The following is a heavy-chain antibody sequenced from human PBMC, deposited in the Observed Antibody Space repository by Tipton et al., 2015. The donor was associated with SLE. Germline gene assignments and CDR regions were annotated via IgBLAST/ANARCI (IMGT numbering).Heavy chain of an antibody. Sequence: SLRLSCAASGFTFSSYWMSWVRQAPGKGLEWVANIKQDGSEKYYVDSVKGRFTISRDNAKNSLYPQMNSLRAEDTAVYYRARDQGYYYDSSGYYFLDAFDIWGQGTMVTVSS. CDR1: GFTFSSYW. CDR2: IKQDGSEK. V-gene: IGHV3-7*01. J-gene: IGHJ3*02. D-gene: IGHD3-22*01. CDR3: ARDQGYYYDSSGYYFLDAFDI.